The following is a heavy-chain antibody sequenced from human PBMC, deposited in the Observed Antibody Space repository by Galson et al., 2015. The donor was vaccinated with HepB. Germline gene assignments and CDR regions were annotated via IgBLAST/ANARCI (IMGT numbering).Heavy chain of an antibody. Sequence: SLRLSCAASGFTFRNYAMSWVRQAPGKGLEWVSVISSDGSNKYYADSVKGRFTVSRDNSKNTVYLQMNSLRVDDTAIFYCAKDGILHYGHDCHIDRWGHGTLVTVSS. CDR1: GFTFRNYA. CDR2: ISSDGSNK. V-gene: IGHV3-23*01. D-gene: IGHD2-21*01. CDR3: AKDGILHYGHDCHIDR. J-gene: IGHJ5*02.